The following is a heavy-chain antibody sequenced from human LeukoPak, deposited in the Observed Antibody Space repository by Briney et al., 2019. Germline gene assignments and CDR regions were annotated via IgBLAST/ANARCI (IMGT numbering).Heavy chain of an antibody. CDR1: GFTFSDYY. J-gene: IGHJ6*04. CDR2: IVGSADST. D-gene: IGHD2-21*01. V-gene: IGHV3-23*01. Sequence: GGSLRLSCAASGFTFSDYYMSWVRQAPAKGLEWVSSIVGSADSTYYADSVRGRFIISRGRSKNTLYLQMNSLRAEDTAVYYCANEDWDVWGKGTTVTVSS. CDR3: ANEDWDV.